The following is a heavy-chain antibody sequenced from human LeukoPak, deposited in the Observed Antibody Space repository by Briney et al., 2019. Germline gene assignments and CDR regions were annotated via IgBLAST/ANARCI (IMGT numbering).Heavy chain of an antibody. V-gene: IGHV3-7*01. Sequence: GGSLRLSCAASGFTFSSYWMSWVRQASGKGLEWVANIKQDGSEKYYVDSVKGRFTISRDNAKNSLYLQMNSLRAEDTAVYYCARALGYCSSTSCRNYYYYMDVWGKGTTVTVSS. J-gene: IGHJ6*03. D-gene: IGHD2-2*01. CDR1: GFTFSSYW. CDR3: ARALGYCSSTSCRNYYYYMDV. CDR2: IKQDGSEK.